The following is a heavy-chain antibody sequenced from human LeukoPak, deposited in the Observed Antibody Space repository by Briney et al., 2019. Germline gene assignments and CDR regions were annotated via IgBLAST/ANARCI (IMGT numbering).Heavy chain of an antibody. CDR3: AKEGYPQRNAEYFQH. CDR2: ISYDGSNK. J-gene: IGHJ1*01. V-gene: IGHV3-30*18. CDR1: GFTFSSYG. D-gene: IGHD1-1*01. Sequence: PGGSLRLSCAASGFTFSSYGMHWLRQAPGKGLEGVAVISYDGSNKYYADPVKGRFTISRDNTKNTLYLQMHSLRAEDTAVYYWAKEGYPQRNAEYFQHWGQGTLVTVSS.